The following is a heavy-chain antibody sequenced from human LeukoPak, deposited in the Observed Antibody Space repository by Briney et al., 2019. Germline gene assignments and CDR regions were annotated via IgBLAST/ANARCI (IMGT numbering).Heavy chain of an antibody. D-gene: IGHD2/OR15-2a*01. CDR3: VREAPFGAFDI. J-gene: IGHJ3*02. V-gene: IGHV1-18*03. CDR2: ISAYHGTT. Sequence: ASVKVSCKAFGYTFTSYDISWVRQAPGQGLEWMGWISAYHGTTKSTQNLQGRITMITDTSTSTAYMELRGLRSEDMAVYYCVREAPFGAFDIWGQGTMVTVSS. CDR1: GYTFTSYD.